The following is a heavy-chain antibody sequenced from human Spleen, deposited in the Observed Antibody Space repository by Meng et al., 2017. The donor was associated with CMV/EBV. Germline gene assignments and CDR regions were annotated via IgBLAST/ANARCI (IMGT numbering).Heavy chain of an antibody. CDR2: ISSSYAV. V-gene: IGHV3-69-1*01. CDR1: GFRFSDYY. J-gene: IGHJ6*02. CDR3: ARVLLDVRGWYYQGMDV. D-gene: IGHD6-19*01. Sequence: GESLKISCAASGFRFSDYYMTWIRQAPGKGLEWVSYISSSYAVDYADSLKGRFTISRDNAKNSLYLQMNSLRAEDTAVYYCARVLLDVRGWYYQGMDVWGQGTTVTVS.